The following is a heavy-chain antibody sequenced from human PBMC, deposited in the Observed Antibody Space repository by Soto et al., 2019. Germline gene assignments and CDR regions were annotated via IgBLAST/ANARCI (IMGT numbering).Heavy chain of an antibody. Sequence: LRLSCAASGFTFTNYAMTWARQAPGKGLEWVSSLLRSGSTTYYADSVKGRFTISSDISANSLYLQMDSLRAEDTAVYYCAKDAVSGDGIWLLDSWGQGTVVTVSS. J-gene: IGHJ4*02. CDR1: GFTFTNYA. CDR2: LLRSGSTT. CDR3: AKDAVSGDGIWLLDS. D-gene: IGHD4-17*01. V-gene: IGHV3-23*01.